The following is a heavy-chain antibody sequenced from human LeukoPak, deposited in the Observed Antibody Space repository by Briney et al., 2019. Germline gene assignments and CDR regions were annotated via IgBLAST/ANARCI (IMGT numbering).Heavy chain of an antibody. V-gene: IGHV3-66*01. CDR1: GFTVSSNY. Sequence: GRSLRLSCAASGFTVSSNYMSWVRQAPGKGLEWVSLIYSGGVTEYADSVRGRFTISRDNSKNTLYLQMHSLRVEDTAVYYCAKMRDYYDGGGYGAFDIWGQGILVTVSS. CDR2: IYSGGVT. CDR3: AKMRDYYDGGGYGAFDI. J-gene: IGHJ3*02. D-gene: IGHD3-22*01.